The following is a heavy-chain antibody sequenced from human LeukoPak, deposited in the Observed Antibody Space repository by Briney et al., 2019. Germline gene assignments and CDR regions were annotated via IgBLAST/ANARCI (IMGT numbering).Heavy chain of an antibody. J-gene: IGHJ6*02. CDR2: ITWNRDNI. D-gene: IGHD3-22*01. V-gene: IGHV3-9*01. CDR1: GFTFDDYA. CDR3: AKDLSSAITSALVLDV. Sequence: PWGSLRLSCTVSGFTFDDYAMHWVRHTPGKGLEWVAGITWNRDNIGYGDSVKGRFTISRDNVKNVLYLQMNSLRPEDTALYYCAKDLSSAITSALVLDVWGQGTTV.